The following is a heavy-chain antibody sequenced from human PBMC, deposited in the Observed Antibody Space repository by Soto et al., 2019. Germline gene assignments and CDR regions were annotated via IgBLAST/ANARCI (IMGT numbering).Heavy chain of an antibody. CDR1: GYTFTSYG. Sequence: ASVKVSCKASGYTFTSYGISWVRQAPGQGLEWMGWISAYNGNTNYAQKLQGRVTMTTDTSTSTAYMELRSLRSDDTAVYYCARLSIAAPEGNGMDVWGQGTTVTVSS. CDR3: ARLSIAAPEGNGMDV. V-gene: IGHV1-18*04. CDR2: ISAYNGNT. D-gene: IGHD6-6*01. J-gene: IGHJ6*02.